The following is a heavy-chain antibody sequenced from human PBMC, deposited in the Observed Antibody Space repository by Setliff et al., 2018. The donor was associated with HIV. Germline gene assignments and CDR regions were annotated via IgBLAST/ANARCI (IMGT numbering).Heavy chain of an antibody. CDR2: IYYSGST. CDR1: GGSTNSNRYY. D-gene: IGHD3-22*01. V-gene: IGHV4-39*02. CDR3: AREERYYDGKGALDY. Sequence: PSETLSLTCTVSGGSTNSNRYYWGWIRQPPGKGLEWIGSIYYSGSTYYNPSLTSRVTMTRDTSITTAYMELSSLISDDTAVYYCAREERYYDGKGALDYWGQGMLVTVSS. J-gene: IGHJ4*02.